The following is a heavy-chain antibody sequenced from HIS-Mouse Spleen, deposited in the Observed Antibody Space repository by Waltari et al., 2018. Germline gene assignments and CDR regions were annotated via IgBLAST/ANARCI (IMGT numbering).Heavy chain of an antibody. Sequence: QLQLQESGPGLVKPSETLSLTCTVPGCSISRSSYYWGWIRQPPGKGLEWIGSIYYSGSTYYNPSLKSRVTISVDTSKNQFSLKLSSVTAADTAVYYCAREIPYSSSWYDWYFDLWGRGTLATVSS. CDR2: IYYSGST. D-gene: IGHD6-13*01. V-gene: IGHV4-39*07. J-gene: IGHJ2*01. CDR3: AREIPYSSSWYDWYFDL. CDR1: GCSISRSSYY.